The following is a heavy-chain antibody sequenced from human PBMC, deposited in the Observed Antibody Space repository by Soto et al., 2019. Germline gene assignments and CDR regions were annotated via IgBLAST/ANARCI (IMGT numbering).Heavy chain of an antibody. D-gene: IGHD2-15*01. CDR3: ARGAAWGSYYIDY. V-gene: IGHV3-53*01. J-gene: IGHJ4*02. CDR1: GLTVSSNY. CDR2: IYSGGSA. Sequence: PGGSLRLSCAASGLTVSSNYMSWVRQAPGKGLEWVAVIYSGGSAYYADSVKGRFTISRDNAKNALYLQMNSLRAEDTAVYYCARGAAWGSYYIDYWGQGTPVTVSS.